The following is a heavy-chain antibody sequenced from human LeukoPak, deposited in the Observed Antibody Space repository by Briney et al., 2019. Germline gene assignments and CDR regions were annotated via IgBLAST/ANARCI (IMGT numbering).Heavy chain of an antibody. CDR3: ARVFGSSSWYSIYYYYYMDV. CDR1: GFTFSSYS. J-gene: IGHJ6*03. D-gene: IGHD6-13*01. Sequence: GGSLRLSCAASGFTFSSYSMNWVRQAPGKGLEWVSGINWNGGSTGYADSVKGRFTISRDNAKNSLYLQMNSLRAEDTAVYYCARVFGSSSWYSIYYYYYMDVWGKGTTVTISS. V-gene: IGHV3-20*04. CDR2: INWNGGST.